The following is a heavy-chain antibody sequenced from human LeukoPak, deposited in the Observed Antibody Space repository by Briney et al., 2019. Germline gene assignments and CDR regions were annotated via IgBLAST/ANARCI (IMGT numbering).Heavy chain of an antibody. CDR2: IKQDGSEE. CDR1: GFTFSSYW. J-gene: IGHJ4*02. CDR3: ARGGYDSCLDY. Sequence: GGSLRLSCAASGFTFSSYWMSWVRQAPGKGLEWVANIKQDGSEEYYVDSVKGRFTISRDNAKNSLYLQMNSLRAEDTAVYYCARGGYDSCLDYWGQGTLVTVSS. D-gene: IGHD5-12*01. V-gene: IGHV3-7*01.